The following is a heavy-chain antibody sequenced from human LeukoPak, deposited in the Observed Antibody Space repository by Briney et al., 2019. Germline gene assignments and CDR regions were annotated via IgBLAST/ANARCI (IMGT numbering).Heavy chain of an antibody. D-gene: IGHD1-7*01. V-gene: IGHV3-7*01. Sequence: PGGSLRLSCAASGFTFSSYWMTWVRQTPGKRLEWVANIKFDGSEKNYADSLKGRFTISRDNANNSLYLQMTSLSAEDTAVYYCARLGTEIAFDYWGQGTLVTVSS. CDR3: ARLGTEIAFDY. CDR2: IKFDGSEK. CDR1: GFTFSSYW. J-gene: IGHJ4*02.